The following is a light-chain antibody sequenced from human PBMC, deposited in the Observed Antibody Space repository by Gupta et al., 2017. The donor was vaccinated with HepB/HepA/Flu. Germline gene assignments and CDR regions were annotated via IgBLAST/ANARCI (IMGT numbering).Light chain of an antibody. CDR3: SSYAGNYVVL. Sequence: QSALTQPRSVSGSPGQSVTISCTGTSSDVGAYRFVSWYQQHPGKTPRLIIYDIDRRPSGVPDRFSGSKFGNTASLTISGLQAEDDADYYCSSYAGNYVVLFGGGTKLTVL. J-gene: IGLJ2*01. V-gene: IGLV2-11*01. CDR2: DID. CDR1: SSDVGAYRF.